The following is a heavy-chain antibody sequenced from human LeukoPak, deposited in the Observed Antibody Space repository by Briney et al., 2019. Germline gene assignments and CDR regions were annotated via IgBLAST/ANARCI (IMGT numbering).Heavy chain of an antibody. V-gene: IGHV5-51*01. D-gene: IGHD1/OR15-1a*01. CDR2: IFPGDSET. CDR1: GYSFTTHW. CDR3: ATSESQTRFDY. J-gene: IGHJ4*02. Sequence: GESLKISCKGSGYSFTTHWIGWVRQLPGKGLEWMGLIFPGDSETIYSPSFQGQVTISADKSINTAYLRWSSLKTSDTAMYYCATSESQTRFDYWGQGTLVTVSS.